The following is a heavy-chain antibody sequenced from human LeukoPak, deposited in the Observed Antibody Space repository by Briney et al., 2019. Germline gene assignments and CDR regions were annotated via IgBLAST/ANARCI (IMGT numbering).Heavy chain of an antibody. Sequence: SETLSLTCTVSGGSISSHYWSWVRQPPGKGLEWIGYIYYSGNTNYNPSLKSRVTISVDTSKDQFSLNLTSVTAADTAVYYCARGSGWYYYWGQGTLVTVSS. CDR3: ARGSGWYYY. CDR2: IYYSGNT. D-gene: IGHD6-19*01. J-gene: IGHJ4*02. CDR1: GGSISSHY. V-gene: IGHV4-59*11.